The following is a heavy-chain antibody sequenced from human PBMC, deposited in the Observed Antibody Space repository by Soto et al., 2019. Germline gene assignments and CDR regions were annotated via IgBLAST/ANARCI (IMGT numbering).Heavy chain of an antibody. CDR1: VFTVSSNY. V-gene: IGHV3-53*01. CDR2: IYSGGST. CDR3: ASGYSSSSLLDY. J-gene: IGHJ4*02. Sequence: PGGSLRLSCSASVFTVSSNYMSWVRQAPGKGLEWVSVIYSGGSTYYADSVKGRFTISRDNSKNTLYLQMNSLRAEDTAVYYCASGYSSSSLLDYWGQGTLVTGSA. D-gene: IGHD6-6*01.